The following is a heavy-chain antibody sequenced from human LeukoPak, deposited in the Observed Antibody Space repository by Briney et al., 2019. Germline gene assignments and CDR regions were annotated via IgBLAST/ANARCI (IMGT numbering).Heavy chain of an antibody. Sequence: ASVKVSCKASGYTFTNYYMHWVRQAPGQGLEWMGIINPSGGGTTYAQKFQGRVSMTRDTSTSTFYMDLSSLRSEDTAVYYCARPPSNYYDSSGYFGCFDPWGQGTLVTVSS. CDR3: ARPPSNYYDSSGYFGCFDP. D-gene: IGHD3-22*01. J-gene: IGHJ5*02. V-gene: IGHV1-46*01. CDR1: GYTFTNYY. CDR2: INPSGGGT.